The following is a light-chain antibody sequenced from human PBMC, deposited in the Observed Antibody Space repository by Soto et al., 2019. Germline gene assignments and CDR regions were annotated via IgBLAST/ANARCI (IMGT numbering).Light chain of an antibody. CDR2: AAS. Sequence: DIVVTQSPDTLSLSPGEGAALSCRASQTVSSNYLAWYQQRPGRAPRLLIYAASNRAAGVPDRFSGSGSGTDFTLTISRLEPEDFALYYCQQYGSSPATFGQGTKVEIK. CDR3: QQYGSSPAT. V-gene: IGKV3-20*01. CDR1: QTVSSNY. J-gene: IGKJ2*01.